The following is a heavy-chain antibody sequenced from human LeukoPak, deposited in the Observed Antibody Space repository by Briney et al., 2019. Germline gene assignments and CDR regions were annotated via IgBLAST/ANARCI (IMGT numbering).Heavy chain of an antibody. CDR2: FDPEDGET. CDR3: ATDAIVGATWEFRAFDI. Sequence: ASVKVSCKVSGYTLTELSMHWVRQAPGKGLEWMGGFDPEDGETIYAQKFQGRVTMTEDTSTDTAYMELSSLRSEDTAVYYCATDAIVGATWEFRAFDIWGQGTMVTVSS. J-gene: IGHJ3*02. D-gene: IGHD1-26*01. V-gene: IGHV1-24*01. CDR1: GYTLTELS.